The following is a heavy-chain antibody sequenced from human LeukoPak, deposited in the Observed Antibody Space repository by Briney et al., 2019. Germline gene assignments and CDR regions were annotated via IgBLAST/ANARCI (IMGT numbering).Heavy chain of an antibody. Sequence: PGGSLRLSCAATGFTFSSYAMSWVRQAPGKGLEWVSAISGSGGSTYYADSVKGRFTISRDNSKNTLYLQMNSLRAAERAVYYCAKDLEQWLFYYLDYWGQGTLVTVSS. V-gene: IGHV3-23*01. CDR1: GFTFSSYA. J-gene: IGHJ4*02. CDR2: ISGSGGST. CDR3: AKDLEQWLFYYLDY. D-gene: IGHD6-19*01.